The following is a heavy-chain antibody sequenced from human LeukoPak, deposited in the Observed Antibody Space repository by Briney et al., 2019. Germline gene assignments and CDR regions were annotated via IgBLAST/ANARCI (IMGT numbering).Heavy chain of an antibody. CDR2: IGSSGTTV. CDR3: ALLAVASDFDY. V-gene: IGHV3-48*03. Sequence: GGSLRLSCAVSEFPFSIYEMNWVRQAPGKGLEWVSNIGSSGTTVYYADSVKGRFSISRDNAKSSLYLQMNSLRVEDTAVYYCALLAVASDFDYWGQGALATVSS. J-gene: IGHJ4*02. D-gene: IGHD6-19*01. CDR1: EFPFSIYE.